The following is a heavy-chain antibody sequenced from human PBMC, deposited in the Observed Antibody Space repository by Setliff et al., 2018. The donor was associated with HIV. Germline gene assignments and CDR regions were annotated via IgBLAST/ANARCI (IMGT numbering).Heavy chain of an antibody. V-gene: IGHV4-59*11. CDR3: ARKEKGGAFDI. CDR2: YYNGGT. CDR1: GASINSHY. Sequence: KSSETLSLTCTVSGASINSHYWNWVRQSPAKGLEWIGYYYNGGTSYNPSLQSRVTISVDTPKNQFSLHLNSVTAADTAVYYCARKEKGGAFDIWGLGTLVTVPS. J-gene: IGHJ3*02.